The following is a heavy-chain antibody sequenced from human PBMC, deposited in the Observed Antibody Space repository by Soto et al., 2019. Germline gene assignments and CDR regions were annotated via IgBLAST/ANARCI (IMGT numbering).Heavy chain of an antibody. CDR3: ARSSGWYSGDAFDI. V-gene: IGHV4-39*01. CDR2: IYYSGST. CDR1: GGSISSSSYY. J-gene: IGHJ3*02. D-gene: IGHD6-19*01. Sequence: SETLSLTCTVSGGSISSSSYYWGWIRQPPGKGLEWIGSIYYSGSTYYNPSLKSRVTISVDTSKNQFSLKLSSVTAADMAVYYCARSSGWYSGDAFDIWGQGTMVTVSS.